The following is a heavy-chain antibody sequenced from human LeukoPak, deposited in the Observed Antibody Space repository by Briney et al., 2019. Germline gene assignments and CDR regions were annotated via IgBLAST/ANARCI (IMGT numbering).Heavy chain of an antibody. D-gene: IGHD2-15*01. Sequence: SETVSLTCTVSGGSISNYFWSWIRQPPGKGLECIGYVYYSDSTNYNPSLKSRVTVSVDTSKNQFSLKLTSVTAADTAVYYCARFPGSAEYRHYYYMDVWGKGTTVTVSS. J-gene: IGHJ6*03. CDR2: VYYSDST. CDR1: GGSISNYF. V-gene: IGHV4-59*01. CDR3: ARFPGSAEYRHYYYMDV.